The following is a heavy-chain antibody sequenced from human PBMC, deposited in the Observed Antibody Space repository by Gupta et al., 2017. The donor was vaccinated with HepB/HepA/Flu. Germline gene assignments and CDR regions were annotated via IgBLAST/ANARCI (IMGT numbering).Heavy chain of an antibody. D-gene: IGHD3-10*01. CDR1: GFTFAGYV. Sequence: EVQLLESGGGLVQPGESLRLSCATSGFTFAGYVMHWVRQAPGKGLEWVSTMTGAGSHTFYADSVKGRFTISRDNSKSTLFLQMTSLRAEDTAVYYCTRRGGEVDGASDAGGQGTLVSVSS. V-gene: IGHV3-23*01. CDR2: MTGAGSHT. J-gene: IGHJ5*02. CDR3: TRRGGEVDGASDA.